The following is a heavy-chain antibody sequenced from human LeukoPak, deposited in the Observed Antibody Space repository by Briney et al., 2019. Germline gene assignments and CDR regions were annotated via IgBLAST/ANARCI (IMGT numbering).Heavy chain of an antibody. CDR3: ARDIKGGATHYYGMDV. Sequence: PGGSLRLSCAASGFTFSIYAMHWVRQAPGKGLEWVAVISYDGSNKDYADSVKGRFTISRDNSKNTLYLQMNSLRAEDTAVYYCARDIKGGATHYYGMDVWGQGTTVTVSS. CDR1: GFTFSIYA. CDR2: ISYDGSNK. D-gene: IGHD1-26*01. V-gene: IGHV3-30-3*01. J-gene: IGHJ6*02.